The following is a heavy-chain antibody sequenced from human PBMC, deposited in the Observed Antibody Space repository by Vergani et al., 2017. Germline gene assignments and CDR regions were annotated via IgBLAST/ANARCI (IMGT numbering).Heavy chain of an antibody. Sequence: QVQLEESGGGVVQPGRSLRLSCAGSGFTFSNHAMYWVRQAPGKGLEWVAVISYHGSNKYYADSVKGRFTISRDNSKNTLYLQMNSLRAEDTAMYFCARGLWDCTHIRCSPPSYWGQGTQVTVSS. J-gene: IGHJ4*02. D-gene: IGHD2-8*01. V-gene: IGHV3-30-3*01. CDR2: ISYHGSNK. CDR1: GFTFSNHA. CDR3: ARGLWDCTHIRCSPPSY.